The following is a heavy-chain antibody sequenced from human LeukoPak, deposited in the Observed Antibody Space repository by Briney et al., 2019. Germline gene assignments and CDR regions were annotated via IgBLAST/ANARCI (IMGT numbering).Heavy chain of an antibody. CDR1: GFTFGGYW. CDR2: INFDGSEK. D-gene: IGHD6-6*01. Sequence: GGSLRLSCRASGFTFGGYWMYWVRQAPGEGLERVANINFDGSEKNYVDSVKGRFTISRDNAKNSLYLQMNSLRAEDTAVYYCARDGVSSSPDFDYWGQGTLVTV. V-gene: IGHV3-7*01. J-gene: IGHJ4*02. CDR3: ARDGVSSSPDFDY.